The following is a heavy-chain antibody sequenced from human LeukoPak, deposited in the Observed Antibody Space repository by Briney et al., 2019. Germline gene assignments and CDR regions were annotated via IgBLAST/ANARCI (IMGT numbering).Heavy chain of an antibody. Sequence: SETLSLTCTVSGGSISSYYWSWIRQPPGKGLEWIGYIYYSGSTNYNPSLRGRVTISVDTSKNQFSLKLRSVTAADTAVYYCARVTGYMIEDYFDYWGQGILVTVSS. J-gene: IGHJ4*02. V-gene: IGHV4-59*01. D-gene: IGHD3-9*01. CDR3: ARVTGYMIEDYFDY. CDR1: GGSISSYY. CDR2: IYYSGST.